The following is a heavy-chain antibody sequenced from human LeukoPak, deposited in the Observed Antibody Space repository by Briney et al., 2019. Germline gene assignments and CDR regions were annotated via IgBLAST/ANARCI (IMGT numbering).Heavy chain of an antibody. CDR3: ARASRGRQGGYYFDY. D-gene: IGHD3-16*01. J-gene: IGHJ4*02. Sequence: SQTLSLTCAVSGGSISSGGYSWSWIRQPPGKGLEWIGYIYHSGSTYYNPSLKSRVTISVDRSKNQFSLKLSSVTAADTAVYYCARASRGRQGGYYFDYCGQGTLVTVSS. CDR1: GGSISSGGYS. CDR2: IYHSGST. V-gene: IGHV4-30-2*01.